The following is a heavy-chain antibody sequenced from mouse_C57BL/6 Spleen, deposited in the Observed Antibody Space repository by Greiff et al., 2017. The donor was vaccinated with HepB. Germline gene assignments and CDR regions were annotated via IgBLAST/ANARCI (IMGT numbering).Heavy chain of an antibody. Sequence: EVQLVESGGGLVKPGGSLKLSCAASGFTFSSYAMSWVRQTPEKRLEWVATISDGGSYTYYPDNVKGRFTISRDNAKNNLYLQMSHLKSEDTAMYYCARDRDYYEAMDYWGQGTSVTVSS. J-gene: IGHJ4*01. D-gene: IGHD1-1*01. CDR1: GFTFSSYA. CDR2: ISDGGSYT. CDR3: ARDRDYYEAMDY. V-gene: IGHV5-4*01.